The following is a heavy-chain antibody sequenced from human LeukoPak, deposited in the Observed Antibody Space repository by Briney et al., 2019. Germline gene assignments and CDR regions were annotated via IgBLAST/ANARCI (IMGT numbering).Heavy chain of an antibody. Sequence: GGSLRLSCAASGLTFPFSSYRMHWVRQAPGKGLVWVSSISSSSSYIYYADSVKGRFTISRDNAKNSLYLQMNSLRAEDTAVYYCARATAGYDSSGPIGHYWGQGTLVTVSS. CDR2: ISSSSSYI. CDR3: ARATAGYDSSGPIGHY. V-gene: IGHV3-21*01. D-gene: IGHD3-22*01. CDR1: GLTFPFSSYR. J-gene: IGHJ4*02.